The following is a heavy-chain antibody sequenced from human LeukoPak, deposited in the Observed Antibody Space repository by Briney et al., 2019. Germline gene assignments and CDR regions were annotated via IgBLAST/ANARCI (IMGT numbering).Heavy chain of an antibody. CDR1: GYSITNNY. CDR2: INPSGTGT. J-gene: IGHJ4*02. V-gene: IGHV1-46*01. D-gene: IGHD3-10*01. CDR3: ARAPLHQNYYASGSPGGYFDY. Sequence: GASVKVSCKASGYSITNNYMHWVRQAPGQGLEWMGVINPSGTGTSYAQKFQGRITMSRDTSTSTVYMELSSLRSEDTAFYYCARAPLHQNYYASGSPGGYFDYWGQGTLVTVSS.